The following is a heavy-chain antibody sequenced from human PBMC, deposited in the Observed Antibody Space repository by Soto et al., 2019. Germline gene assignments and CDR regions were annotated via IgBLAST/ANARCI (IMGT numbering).Heavy chain of an antibody. D-gene: IGHD6-6*01. CDR3: ARGYSGSSNWFDP. V-gene: IGHV4-30-4*01. CDR2: IYYSGST. Sequence: PSETLSLTCTVSGGSISSGDYYWSWIRQPPGKGLEWIGYIYYSGSTYYNPSLKSRVTISVDTSKNQFSLKLSSVTAADTAVYYCARGYSGSSNWFDPWGQGTLVTVSS. J-gene: IGHJ5*02. CDR1: GGSISSGDYY.